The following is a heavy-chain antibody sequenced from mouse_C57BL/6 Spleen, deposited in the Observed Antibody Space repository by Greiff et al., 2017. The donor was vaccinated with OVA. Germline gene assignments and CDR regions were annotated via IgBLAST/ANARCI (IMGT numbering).Heavy chain of an antibody. CDR3: TRGTTVGY. V-gene: IGHV14-4*01. CDR2: IDPENGDT. J-gene: IGHJ2*01. Sequence: EVQLQQSGAELVRPGASVKLSCTASGFNIKDDYMHWVKQRPEQGLEWIGWIDPENGDTEYASKFQGKATITADTSSNTAYLQLSSLTSEDTAVYYCTRGTTVGYWGQGTTLTVSS. CDR1: GFNIKDDY. D-gene: IGHD1-1*01.